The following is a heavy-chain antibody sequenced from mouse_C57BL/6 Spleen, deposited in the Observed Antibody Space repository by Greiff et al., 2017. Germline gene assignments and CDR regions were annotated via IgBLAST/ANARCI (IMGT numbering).Heavy chain of an antibody. CDR2: IDPETGGT. D-gene: IGHD1-1*01. Sequence: VQRVESGAELVRPGASVTLSCKASGYTFTDYEMHWVKQTPVHGLEWIGAIDPETGGTAYNQKFKGKAILTADKSSSTAYMELRSLTSEDSAVYYCTNYYGSSYDWYFDVWGTGTTVTVSS. V-gene: IGHV1-15*01. CDR1: GYTFTDYE. CDR3: TNYYGSSYDWYFDV. J-gene: IGHJ1*03.